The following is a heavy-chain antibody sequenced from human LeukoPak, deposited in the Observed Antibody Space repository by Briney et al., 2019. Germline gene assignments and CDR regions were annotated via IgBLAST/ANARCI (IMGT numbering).Heavy chain of an antibody. Sequence: GGSLRLSCAASGFTFSSYAMHWVRQAPGKGLEWVAVISYDGSNKYYADSVKGRFTISRDNSKNTLYLQMNSPRAEDTAVYYCARDSGYSYGYADYWGQGTLVTVSS. D-gene: IGHD5-18*01. CDR3: ARDSGYSYGYADY. J-gene: IGHJ4*02. CDR1: GFTFSSYA. V-gene: IGHV3-30-3*01. CDR2: ISYDGSNK.